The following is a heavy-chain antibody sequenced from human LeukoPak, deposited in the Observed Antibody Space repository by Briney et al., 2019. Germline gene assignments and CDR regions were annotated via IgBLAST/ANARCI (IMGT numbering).Heavy chain of an antibody. V-gene: IGHV3-23*01. CDR3: AKLIVGATTHFDY. Sequence: GGSLRLSCAASGFTFSSYAMSWVRQAPGKGLEWVSAISGGGGSTYYADSVKGRFTISRDNSKNTLYLQMNSLRAEDTAVYYCAKLIVGATTHFDYWGQGTLVTVSS. D-gene: IGHD1-26*01. CDR1: GFTFSSYA. J-gene: IGHJ4*02. CDR2: ISGGGGST.